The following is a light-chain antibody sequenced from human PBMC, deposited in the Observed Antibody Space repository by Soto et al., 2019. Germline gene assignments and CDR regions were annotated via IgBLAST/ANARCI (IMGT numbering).Light chain of an antibody. CDR3: QQSYGIPQT. Sequence: IQLTQSPSSLSASVGDRVTITCRTSQNVNRYLNWYQEQPGKAPKLLIYAASILQSGVPSRFSGSGSGTDFTLAISSLQPEDFTTYYCQQSYGIPQTFGPGTKAEI. CDR2: AAS. V-gene: IGKV1-39*01. CDR1: QNVNRY. J-gene: IGKJ1*01.